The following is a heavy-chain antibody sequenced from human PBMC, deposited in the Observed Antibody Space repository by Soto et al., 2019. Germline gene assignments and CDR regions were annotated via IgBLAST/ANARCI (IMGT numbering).Heavy chain of an antibody. D-gene: IGHD3-10*01. Sequence: SETLSLSCTVSGGSISSSSYYWGWIRQPPGKGLERIGSIYYSGSTYYNPSLKSRVTISVDTFKNQFSLKLSSVSAADSAVYYCASLYGSGRSYIDCFDPWGQGTLVTVS. J-gene: IGHJ5*02. V-gene: IGHV4-39*01. CDR3: ASLYGSGRSYIDCFDP. CDR2: IYYSGST. CDR1: GGSISSSSYY.